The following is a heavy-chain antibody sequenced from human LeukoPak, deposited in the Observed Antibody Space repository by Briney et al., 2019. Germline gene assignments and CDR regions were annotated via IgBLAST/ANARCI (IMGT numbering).Heavy chain of an antibody. D-gene: IGHD3-3*01. CDR2: INPIFRTA. CDR1: GGTFSNSA. V-gene: IGHV1-69*13. Sequence: SVKVSCKASGGTFSNSAISWVRQAPGQGLEWMGGINPIFRTANYAHKFQGKVTITADESTSTAYMELSSLRFEDTAVYYCARGGGIFGVLTTAHYYGMDVWGQGTTVIVSS. CDR3: ARGGGIFGVLTTAHYYGMDV. J-gene: IGHJ6*02.